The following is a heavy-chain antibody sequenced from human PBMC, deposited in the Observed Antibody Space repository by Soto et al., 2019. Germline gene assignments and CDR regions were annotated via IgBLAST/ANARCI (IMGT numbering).Heavy chain of an antibody. V-gene: IGHV6-1*01. CDR1: GDSVSSNGAA. D-gene: IGHD1-1*01. Sequence: SQTLSLTCAISGDSVSSNGAAWNWIRQSPSGGLEWLGRTYYRSKWYHDYVVSVKSRITINPDTSKNQFSLQLNSETPEDTAVYYCARNWHTGFDYWGQGTLVTVS. CDR3: ARNWHTGFDY. J-gene: IGHJ4*02. CDR2: TYYRSKWYH.